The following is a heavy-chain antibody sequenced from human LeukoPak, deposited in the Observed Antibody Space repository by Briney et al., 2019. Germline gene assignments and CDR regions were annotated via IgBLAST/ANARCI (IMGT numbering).Heavy chain of an antibody. CDR3: TKDPEQQLVLDWFDP. Sequence: PGGSLRLSCAASGFTFSSYVMSWVRQAPGKGLEWVSAISGSGGSTYYADSVKGRFTISRDNSKNTLYLQMNSLRAEDTAVYYCTKDPEQQLVLDWFDPWGQGTLVTVSS. CDR2: ISGSGGST. V-gene: IGHV3-23*01. J-gene: IGHJ5*02. D-gene: IGHD6-13*01. CDR1: GFTFSSYV.